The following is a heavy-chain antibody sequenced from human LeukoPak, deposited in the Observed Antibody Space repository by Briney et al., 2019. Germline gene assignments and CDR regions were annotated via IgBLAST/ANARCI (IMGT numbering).Heavy chain of an antibody. D-gene: IGHD2-2*02. CDR1: GFTFSSYG. CDR3: AKDLGYCSSTSCYTPDY. V-gene: IGHV3-30*02. J-gene: IGHJ4*02. Sequence: PGGSLRLSCAASGFTFSSYGMHWVRQAPGKGLEWVAVIWYDGSNKYYADSVKGRFTISRDNSKNTLYLQMNSLRAEDTALYYCAKDLGYCSSTSCYTPDYWGQGTLVTVSS. CDR2: IWYDGSNK.